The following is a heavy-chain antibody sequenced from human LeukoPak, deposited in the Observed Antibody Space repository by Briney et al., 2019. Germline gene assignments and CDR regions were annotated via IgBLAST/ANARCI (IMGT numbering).Heavy chain of an antibody. Sequence: GGSLRLSCAASGFTFSSYAMSWVRQAPGKGLEWVSAISGSGGSTYYADSVKGRFTISRDNSKNTLHLQMNSLRADDTAVYYYASPIPWGGITVAGWLDPWGQGTLVTVSS. CDR1: GFTFSSYA. V-gene: IGHV3-23*01. CDR2: ISGSGGST. J-gene: IGHJ5*02. D-gene: IGHD6-19*01. CDR3: ASPIPWGGITVAGWLDP.